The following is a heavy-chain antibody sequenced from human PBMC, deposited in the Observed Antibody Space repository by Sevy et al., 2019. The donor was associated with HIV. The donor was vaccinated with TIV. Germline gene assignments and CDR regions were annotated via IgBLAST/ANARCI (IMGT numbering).Heavy chain of an antibody. CDR2: INSDGSST. CDR1: EFTFISYW. J-gene: IGHJ6*02. V-gene: IGHV3-74*01. CDR3: ARDQYYYDSSGYYPSGYYYGMDV. Sequence: GGSLRLSCAASEFTFISYWMHWVRQAPGKGLVWVSRINSDGSSTSYADSVKGRFTNSRDNAKNTLYLQMNSLRAEDTAVYYCARDQYYYDSSGYYPSGYYYGMDVWGQGTTVTVSS. D-gene: IGHD3-22*01.